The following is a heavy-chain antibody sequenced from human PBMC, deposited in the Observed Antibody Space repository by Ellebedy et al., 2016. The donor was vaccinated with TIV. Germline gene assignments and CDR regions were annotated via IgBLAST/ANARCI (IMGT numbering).Heavy chain of an antibody. J-gene: IGHJ4*02. D-gene: IGHD3-22*01. V-gene: IGHV3-66*04. Sequence: PGGSLRLSCEVSGFTVSNNYMTWVRQAPGKGLEWASVIYSGGTTYYADSVRGRFTISRDSSKNTLYLQMNSLKAEDTAVYYCARPSVSTGYSQFDFWGQGALVTVSS. CDR2: IYSGGTT. CDR1: GFTVSNNY. CDR3: ARPSVSTGYSQFDF.